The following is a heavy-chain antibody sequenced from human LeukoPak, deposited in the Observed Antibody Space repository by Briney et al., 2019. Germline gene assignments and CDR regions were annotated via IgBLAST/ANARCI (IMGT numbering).Heavy chain of an antibody. CDR2: ISSSSSYI. D-gene: IGHD3-10*01. CDR1: GFTFNNYW. Sequence: GGFLRLSCAASGFTFNNYWMSWVRQAPGKGLEWVSYISSSSSYIYYADSVKGRFTISRDNAKNSLYLQMSSLRAEDTAVYYCAREGIGSAFDYWGRGTLVTVCS. J-gene: IGHJ4*02. V-gene: IGHV3-21*01. CDR3: AREGIGSAFDY.